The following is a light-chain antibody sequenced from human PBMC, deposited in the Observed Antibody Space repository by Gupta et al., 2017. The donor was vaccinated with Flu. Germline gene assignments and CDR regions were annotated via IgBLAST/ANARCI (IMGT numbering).Light chain of an antibody. CDR3: QQYNSYSLT. CDR1: QSISSW. J-gene: IGKJ1*01. Sequence: DIQMTQSPSTLSASVGDRVTITCRASQSISSWLAWYQQKPGKAPKLLIYKASSLESGVPSRFSGNGSGTEFTLTISSLHPDDFATYYCQQYNSYSLTFGQGTKVEVK. CDR2: KAS. V-gene: IGKV1-5*03.